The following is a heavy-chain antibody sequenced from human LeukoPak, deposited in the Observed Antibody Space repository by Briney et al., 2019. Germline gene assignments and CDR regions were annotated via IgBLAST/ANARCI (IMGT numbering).Heavy chain of an antibody. V-gene: IGHV4-31*03. CDR1: GGSISSGTYY. CDR2: IYYSGRT. J-gene: IGHJ4*02. D-gene: IGHD1-26*01. Sequence: SQTLSLTCTVSGGSISSGTYYWGWIRQHPGKGLEWIGYIYYSGRTYYNPSLKSRVTISVDTSRNQFSLKLTSVTAADTAMYYCVRRKSGSSETDYWGRGTLVTVSS. CDR3: VRRKSGSSETDY.